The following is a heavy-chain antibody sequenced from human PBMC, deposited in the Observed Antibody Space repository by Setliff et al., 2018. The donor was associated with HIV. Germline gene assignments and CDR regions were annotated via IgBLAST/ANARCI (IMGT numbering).Heavy chain of an antibody. J-gene: IGHJ6*02. Sequence: GGSLRLSCVGSGFTFEDYAMHWVRQAPGKGLEWVSGINWNSGSIGYADSVMGRFTISRDNAKNSVYLQMDSLRAEDTAVYYCARGRNRNYVVYGMDVWGQGTTVTVSS. D-gene: IGHD1-7*01. V-gene: IGHV3-9*01. CDR1: GFTFEDYA. CDR2: INWNSGSI. CDR3: ARGRNRNYVVYGMDV.